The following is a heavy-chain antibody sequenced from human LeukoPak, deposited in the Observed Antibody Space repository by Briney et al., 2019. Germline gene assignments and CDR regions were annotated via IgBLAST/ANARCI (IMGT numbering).Heavy chain of an antibody. CDR1: GGTFSSYA. D-gene: IGHD3-10*01. Sequence: ASVKVSCKASGGTFSSYAISWVRQAPGQGLEWMGGIIPIFGTANYAQKFQGRVTITADKSTSTAYMELSRLRSDDTAVYYCARDSGNYYGSGSYYNYYYYYMDVWGKGTTVTISS. CDR3: ARDSGNYYGSGSYYNYYYYYMDV. J-gene: IGHJ6*03. CDR2: IIPIFGTA. V-gene: IGHV1-69*06.